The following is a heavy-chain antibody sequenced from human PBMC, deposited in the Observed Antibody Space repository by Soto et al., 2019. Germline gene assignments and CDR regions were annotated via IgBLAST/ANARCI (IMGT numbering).Heavy chain of an antibody. Sequence: GESLKISCKGSGYSFTSYWIGWVRQMPGKGLEWVGIIYPGDSDTRYSPSFQGQVTISADKSISTAYLQWSSLKASDTAMYYCARLVSPLDCSSTSCYYNWFDPWGQGTLVTVSS. D-gene: IGHD2-2*01. J-gene: IGHJ5*02. CDR3: ARLVSPLDCSSTSCYYNWFDP. CDR2: IYPGDSDT. V-gene: IGHV5-51*01. CDR1: GYSFTSYW.